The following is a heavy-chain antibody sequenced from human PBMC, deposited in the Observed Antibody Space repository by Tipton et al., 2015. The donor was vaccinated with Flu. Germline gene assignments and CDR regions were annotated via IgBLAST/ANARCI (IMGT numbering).Heavy chain of an antibody. CDR3: ARVEVGYCSSTSCSRVDYYGMDV. Sequence: QLVQSGAEVKKPGESLKISCKGSGYSFTSYWIGWVRQMPGKGLEWMGIIYPGDSDTRYSPSFQGQVTISADKSISTAYLQWSSLKASDTAMYYCARVEVGYCSSTSCSRVDYYGMDVWGQGTTVTVSS. CDR2: IYPGDSDT. CDR1: GYSFTSYW. D-gene: IGHD2-2*01. J-gene: IGHJ6*02. V-gene: IGHV5-51*01.